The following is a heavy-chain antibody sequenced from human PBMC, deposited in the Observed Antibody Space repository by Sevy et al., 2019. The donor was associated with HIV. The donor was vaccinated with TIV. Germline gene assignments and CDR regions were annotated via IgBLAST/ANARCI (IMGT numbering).Heavy chain of an antibody. Sequence: SETLSLTCAVSGGSIISVNWWHWVRQSPGKGLKWIGEIYHSGSTNYNPSLKSRVTISVDNSKNQFSPNLYSATAADTAVYYCARGGETPRGFDPWGQGSLVTVSS. CDR2: IYHSGST. D-gene: IGHD3-16*01. CDR3: ARGGETPRGFDP. V-gene: IGHV4-4*02. J-gene: IGHJ5*02. CDR1: GGSIISVNW.